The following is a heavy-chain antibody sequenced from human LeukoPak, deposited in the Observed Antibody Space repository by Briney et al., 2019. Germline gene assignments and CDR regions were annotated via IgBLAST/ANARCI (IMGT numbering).Heavy chain of an antibody. CDR1: GGSISSYY. J-gene: IGHJ4*02. D-gene: IGHD6-19*01. Sequence: SDTLSLTCTVSGGSISSYYWSWIRQPPGKGLEWIGYIYYSGSTNYNPSLKSRVTISVDTSKTQFSLKLSSVTAADTAVYYCAGLSSGWYEVGYWGQGTLVTVSS. CDR2: IYYSGST. V-gene: IGHV4-59*08. CDR3: AGLSSGWYEVGY.